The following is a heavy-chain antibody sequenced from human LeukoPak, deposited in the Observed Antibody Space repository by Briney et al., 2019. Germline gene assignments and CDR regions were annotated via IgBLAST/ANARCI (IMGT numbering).Heavy chain of an antibody. CDR1: GYTFTSYG. Sequence: ASVKVSCKASGYTFTSYGISWVRQAPGQVLEWMGWISAYNGNTNYAQKLQGRVTMTTDTSTSTAYMELRSLRSDDTAVYYCARDGYDSSGYYYKTDYWGQGTLVTVSS. CDR2: ISAYNGNT. V-gene: IGHV1-18*01. J-gene: IGHJ4*02. CDR3: ARDGYDSSGYYYKTDY. D-gene: IGHD3-22*01.